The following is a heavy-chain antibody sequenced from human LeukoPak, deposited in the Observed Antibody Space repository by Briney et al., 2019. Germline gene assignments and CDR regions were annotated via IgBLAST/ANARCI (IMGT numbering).Heavy chain of an antibody. CDR2: IRSKAYGGTT. Sequence: GGSLRLSCTASGFTFGDYAMSWVRQAPGKGLEWVGFIRSKAYGGTTEYAASVKGRFTISRDDSKSIAYLQMNSLKTEDTAVYYLTRTRLGGGASGWGQGTLVTVSS. V-gene: IGHV3-49*04. D-gene: IGHD3-16*01. J-gene: IGHJ4*02. CDR1: GFTFGDYA. CDR3: TRTRLGGGASG.